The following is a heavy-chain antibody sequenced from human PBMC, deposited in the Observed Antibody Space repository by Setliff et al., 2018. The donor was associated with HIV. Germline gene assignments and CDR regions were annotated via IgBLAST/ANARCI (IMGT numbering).Heavy chain of an antibody. CDR2: IYTGGNT. J-gene: IGHJ6*03. V-gene: IGHV4-61*09. D-gene: IGHD4-17*01. Sequence: NPSETLSLTCTVSGGSISSGSYYWSWIRQPAGKGLEWIGHIYTGGNTNHNPSLKSRVTISVDTSENQFSLKLSSVTAADTAVYYCARGNSPRLRVHYYYYYMDVWGKGTTVTVSS. CDR3: ARGNSPRLRVHYYYYYMDV. CDR1: GGSISSGSYY.